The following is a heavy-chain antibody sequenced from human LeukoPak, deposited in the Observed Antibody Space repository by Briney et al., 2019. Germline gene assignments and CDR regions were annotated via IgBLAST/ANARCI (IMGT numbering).Heavy chain of an antibody. J-gene: IGHJ6*03. V-gene: IGHV3-48*03. CDR3: ARGDYGSGIYFSQSKRNYYYYYMDV. D-gene: IGHD3-10*01. CDR1: GFTFSSYE. CDR2: ISSSGSTI. Sequence: PGGSLRLSCAASGFTFSSYEMNWVRQAPGKGLEWVSYISSSGSTIYYADSVKGRFTISRDNAKNSLYLQMNSLRAEDTAVYYCARGDYGSGIYFSQSKRNYYYYYMDVWGKGTTVPISS.